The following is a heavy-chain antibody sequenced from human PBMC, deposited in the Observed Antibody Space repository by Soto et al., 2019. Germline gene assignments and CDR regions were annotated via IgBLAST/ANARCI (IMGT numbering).Heavy chain of an antibody. D-gene: IGHD3-10*01. CDR3: TRLISAAQDY. J-gene: IGHJ4*02. CDR2: IRDRAFSYAT. Sequence: EVLLVESGGGLVQPGGSLKLSCAASGFVFKDSSIHWVRQASGKGLEWVGRIRDRAFSYATAYAASVKGGFTISRDDSTNTAYLQMNSLKTEDTAIYYCTRLISAAQDYWGQGTLVTVSS. CDR1: GFVFKDSS. V-gene: IGHV3-73*01.